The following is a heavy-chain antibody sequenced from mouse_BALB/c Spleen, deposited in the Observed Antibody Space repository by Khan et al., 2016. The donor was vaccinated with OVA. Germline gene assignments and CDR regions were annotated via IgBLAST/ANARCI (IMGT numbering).Heavy chain of an antibody. CDR3: ASHLTGSFAY. D-gene: IGHD4-1*01. V-gene: IGHV5-6*01. CDR2: ISSGGDYT. CDR1: GFTFSSYS. Sequence: EVELVESGGDLVKPGGSLKLSCAASGFTFSSYSMSWVRQTPDKRLEWVATISSGGDYTYYPDSVKGRFTIPRENAKNTLYPQMSSLKSEDTAMYYCASHLTGSFAYWGQGTLVTVAA. J-gene: IGHJ3*01.